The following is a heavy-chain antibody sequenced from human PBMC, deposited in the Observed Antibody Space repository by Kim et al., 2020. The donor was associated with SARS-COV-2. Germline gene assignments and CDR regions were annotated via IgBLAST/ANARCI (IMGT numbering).Heavy chain of an antibody. D-gene: IGHD1-26*01. CDR3: VKDSHSGMYYMPSEY. J-gene: IGHJ4*02. V-gene: IGHV3-23*02. Sequence: GDSVRGRFTISRDNSTNTLFLQMDSLRVEDTARYFCVKDSHSGMYYMPSEYWGQGTLVTVSS.